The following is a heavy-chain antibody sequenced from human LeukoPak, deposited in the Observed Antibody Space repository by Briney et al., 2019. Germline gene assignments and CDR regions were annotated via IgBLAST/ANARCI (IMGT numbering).Heavy chain of an antibody. CDR2: INHSGST. CDR1: GGSFSGYY. J-gene: IGHJ3*02. V-gene: IGHV4-34*01. CDR3: ARGYRYCSSTSCYNRAFDI. Sequence: PSETLSLTCAVYGGSFSGYYWSWIRQPPGKGLEWIGEINHSGSTNYNPSLKSRVTISVDTSKNQFSLKLSSVTAAVTAVYYCARGYRYCSSTSCYNRAFDIWGQGTMVTVSS. D-gene: IGHD2-2*02.